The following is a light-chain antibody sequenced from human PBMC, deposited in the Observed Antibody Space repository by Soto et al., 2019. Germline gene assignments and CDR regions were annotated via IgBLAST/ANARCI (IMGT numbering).Light chain of an antibody. J-gene: IGKJ1*01. V-gene: IGKV1-39*01. CDR3: QQCYSSPCT. CDR2: AAS. Sequence: EIEMTQSPSSLSVSGGDGASIACRASQSISSNLDWYQQKPGKAPKLLIYAASTRQTGIPTRISGSGSGTEFTLTISSLQSEDFAIYYCQQCYSSPCTFGQGTKVDIK. CDR1: QSISSN.